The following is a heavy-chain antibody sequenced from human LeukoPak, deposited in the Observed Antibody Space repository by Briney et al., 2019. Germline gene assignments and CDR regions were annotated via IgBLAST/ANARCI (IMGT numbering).Heavy chain of an antibody. Sequence: GASVKVSCKASGYTLTGYYMHWVRQAPGQGLEWMGWINPNSGGTNYAQKFQGRVTMTRDTSISTAYMELSRLRSDDTAVYYCARDLGWQWLVLSNAFDIWGQGTMVTVSS. J-gene: IGHJ3*02. V-gene: IGHV1-2*02. CDR2: INPNSGGT. CDR3: ARDLGWQWLVLSNAFDI. D-gene: IGHD6-19*01. CDR1: GYTLTGYY.